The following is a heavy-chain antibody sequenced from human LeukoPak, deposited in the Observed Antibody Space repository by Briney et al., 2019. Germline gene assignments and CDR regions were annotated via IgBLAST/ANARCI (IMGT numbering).Heavy chain of an antibody. CDR1: GGSFSGYY. J-gene: IGHJ3*02. CDR2: IYYSGST. D-gene: IGHD5-18*01. V-gene: IGHV4-31*11. Sequence: SETLSLTCAVYGGSFSGYYWSWIRQHPGKGLEWIGYIYYSGSTYYNPSLKSRVTISVDTSKNQFSLKLSSVTAADTAVYYCARESTAMEFDAFDIWGQGTMVTVSS. CDR3: ARESTAMEFDAFDI.